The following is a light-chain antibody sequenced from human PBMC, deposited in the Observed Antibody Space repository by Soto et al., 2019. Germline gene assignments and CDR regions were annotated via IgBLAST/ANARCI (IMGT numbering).Light chain of an antibody. J-gene: IGLJ3*02. CDR2: GNN. CDR3: QSYDSSLSGWV. CDR1: SSNIGAGYD. V-gene: IGLV1-40*01. Sequence: QPVLTQPPSVSGAPGQRVTISCTGSSSNIGAGYDVHWYQQLPGTAPKLLIYGNNNRPSGVPDRFSGSKSGTSASLAITGLQPEDEADYYCQSYDSSLSGWVFGGGTKLTVL.